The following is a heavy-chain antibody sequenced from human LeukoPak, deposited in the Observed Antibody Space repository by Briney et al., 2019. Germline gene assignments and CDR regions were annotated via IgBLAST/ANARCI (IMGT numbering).Heavy chain of an antibody. CDR1: GGSISSYY. D-gene: IGHD3-22*01. Sequence: KSSETLSLTCTVSGGSISSYYWSWIRQPPGKGLEWIGYIYYSGSTNYNPSLKSRVTISVDTSKDQFSLKLSSVTAADTAVYYCARKVPPRHMIVVAYDAFDIWGQGTMVTVSS. CDR2: IYYSGST. V-gene: IGHV4-59*01. J-gene: IGHJ3*02. CDR3: ARKVPPRHMIVVAYDAFDI.